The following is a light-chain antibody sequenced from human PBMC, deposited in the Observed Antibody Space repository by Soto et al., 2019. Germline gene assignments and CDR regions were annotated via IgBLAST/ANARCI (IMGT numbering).Light chain of an antibody. CDR1: QSISNY. J-gene: IGKJ4*01. CDR3: QQSYSTPLT. V-gene: IGKV1-39*01. CDR2: AAS. Sequence: DIQMTQSPSSLSASIGDRVTITCRASQSISNYLNWYQQKPGKDPDLLIYAASTLQSGVPSRFSGSGSGTDFTLTISSLQPEDFATYYCQQSYSTPLTFGGGTKVEI.